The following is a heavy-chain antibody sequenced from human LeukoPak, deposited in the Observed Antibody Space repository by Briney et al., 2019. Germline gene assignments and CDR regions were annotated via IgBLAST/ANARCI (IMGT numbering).Heavy chain of an antibody. V-gene: IGHV4-59*12. Sequence: SETLSLTCTVSGGSISSYYWSWIRQPPGKGLEWIGYIYYSGSTNYNPSLKSRVTISVDKSKNQFSLKLSSVTAADTAVYYCAREVVHWFDPWGQGTLVTVSS. J-gene: IGHJ5*02. CDR1: GGSISSYY. CDR3: AREVVHWFDP. D-gene: IGHD2-15*01. CDR2: IYYSGST.